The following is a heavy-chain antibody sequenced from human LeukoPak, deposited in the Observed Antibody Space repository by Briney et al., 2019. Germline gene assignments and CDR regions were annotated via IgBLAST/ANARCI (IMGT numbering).Heavy chain of an antibody. CDR1: GGTFSSYT. J-gene: IGHJ4*02. D-gene: IGHD6-13*01. CDR2: IIPILGIA. CDR3: AREGDRRGHSGTGLLIGH. Sequence: SVKVSCKASGGTFSSYTISWVRQAPGQGLEWMGRIIPILGIANYAQKFQGRVTITADKSTSTAYMELSSLRSEDTAVYYCAREGDRRGHSGTGLLIGHWGQGTLVTVSS. V-gene: IGHV1-69*04.